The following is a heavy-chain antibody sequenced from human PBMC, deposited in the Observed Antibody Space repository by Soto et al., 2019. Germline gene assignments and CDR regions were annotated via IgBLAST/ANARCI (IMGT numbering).Heavy chain of an antibody. Sequence: GASVKVSCKASGYTFTSYGISWVRQAPGQGLEWMGWISAYNGNTNYAQKLQGRVTMTTDTSTSTAYMELRSLRSDDTAVYYCARETPIAVAGTNYYYGMDVWGQGTTVTVS. CDR1: GYTFTSYG. CDR2: ISAYNGNT. CDR3: ARETPIAVAGTNYYYGMDV. V-gene: IGHV1-18*01. J-gene: IGHJ6*02. D-gene: IGHD6-19*01.